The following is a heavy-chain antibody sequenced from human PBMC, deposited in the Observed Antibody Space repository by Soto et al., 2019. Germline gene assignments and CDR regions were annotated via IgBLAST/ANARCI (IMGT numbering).Heavy chain of an antibody. CDR2: ISYDGSNK. CDR3: ARDVGSSSWYGFFDY. V-gene: IGHV3-30-3*01. CDR1: GFTFSIYA. D-gene: IGHD6-13*01. J-gene: IGHJ4*02. Sequence: GGSLRLSCAASGFTFSIYAMHWVRHAPGKGLEWVAVISYDGSNKYYADSVKGRFTISRDNSKNTLYLQMNSLRAEDTAVYYCARDVGSSSWYGFFDYWGQGTLVTVSS.